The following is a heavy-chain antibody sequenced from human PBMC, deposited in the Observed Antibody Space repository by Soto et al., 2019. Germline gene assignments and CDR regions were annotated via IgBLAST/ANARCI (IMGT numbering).Heavy chain of an antibody. CDR2: IIHLGSQT. J-gene: IGHJ6*02. D-gene: IGHD3-3*01. Sequence: GVTLRLPCFASGFNFRDYYMAWIRQAPGKGLEWLSYIIHLGSQTNYAEPVKGRFTISRDNAKCSLYLQMNSLSADDTAVYYCARRFSCYYCLEVWGQGTTVAVSS. CDR1: GFNFRDYY. CDR3: ARRFSCYYCLEV. V-gene: IGHV3-11*06.